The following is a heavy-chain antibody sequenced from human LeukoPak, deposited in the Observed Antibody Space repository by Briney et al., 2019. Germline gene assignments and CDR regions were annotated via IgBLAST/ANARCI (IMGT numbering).Heavy chain of an antibody. CDR1: GGSLRSGSYY. J-gene: IGHJ4*02. V-gene: IGHV4-61*02. D-gene: IGHD3-10*01. CDR3: ARSDAGNFDY. Sequence: PSETLSLTCTVSGGSLRSGSYYWSWIRQPAGKGLEWIGRIYNRGSTNYNPSLKSRVTISVDTSKNQFSLKLSSVTAADTAVYYCARSDAGNFDYWGQGTLVTVSS. CDR2: IYNRGST.